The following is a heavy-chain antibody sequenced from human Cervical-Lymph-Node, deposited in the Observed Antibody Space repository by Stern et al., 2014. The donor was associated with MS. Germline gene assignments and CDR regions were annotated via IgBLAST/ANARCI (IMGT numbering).Heavy chain of an antibody. CDR3: ARDMDDYGDFFLNH. Sequence: QLQLQESGPGLVKPSQTLSLTCTVSGASIRSGSHYWSWIRQPAGKGLEWIGHIYGGGTTDYNPPLKGRVTISLDTSKGQFPLKLTSGTAADTAVYYCARDMDDYGDFFLNHWGQGTRVAVSS. J-gene: IGHJ1*01. D-gene: IGHD4-17*01. CDR2: IYGGGTT. V-gene: IGHV4-61*02. CDR1: GASIRSGSHY.